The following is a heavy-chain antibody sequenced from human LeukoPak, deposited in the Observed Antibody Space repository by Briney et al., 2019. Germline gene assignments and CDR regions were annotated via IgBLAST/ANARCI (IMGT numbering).Heavy chain of an antibody. D-gene: IGHD2-2*01. V-gene: IGHV4-4*02. CDR2: IYHSGST. CDR1: GGSISSSNW. Sequence: PSGTLSLTCVVSGGSISSSNWWSWVRQPPGKGLEWIGEIYHSGSTNYNPSLKSRVTISVDKSKNQFSLMLSSVTAADTAVYYCVREDIVVVPAANYWGQGTLGTVSS. J-gene: IGHJ4*02. CDR3: VREDIVVVPAANY.